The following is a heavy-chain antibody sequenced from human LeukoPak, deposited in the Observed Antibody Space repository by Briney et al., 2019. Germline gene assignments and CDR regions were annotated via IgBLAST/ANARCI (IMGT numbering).Heavy chain of an antibody. V-gene: IGHV1-69*13. CDR2: IIPIFGTA. Sequence: SVKVSCKASGGTFSSYAISWVRQAPGQGLEWMGGIIPIFGTANYAQEFQGRVTITADESTSTAYMELSSLRSEDTAVYYCARGTVVVPAAMGEGYYYYMDVWGKGTTVTISS. CDR1: GGTFSSYA. CDR3: ARGTVVVPAAMGEGYYYYMDV. J-gene: IGHJ6*03. D-gene: IGHD2-2*01.